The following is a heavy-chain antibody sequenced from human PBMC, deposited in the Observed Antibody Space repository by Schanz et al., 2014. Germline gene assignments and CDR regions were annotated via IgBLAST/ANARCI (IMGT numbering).Heavy chain of an antibody. CDR3: ARDRRNADLDY. D-gene: IGHD1-1*01. V-gene: IGHV3-23*04. Sequence: EVQLVESGGGLVQPGGSLRLSCAASGFSFGTYAMSWVRQAPGKGLLWVSSISSGGGSTYYADSVKGRFTISRDNAKNSLYLEMNSLRAEDTALYYCARDRRNADLDYWGQGTLVTVSS. J-gene: IGHJ4*02. CDR2: ISSGGGST. CDR1: GFSFGTYA.